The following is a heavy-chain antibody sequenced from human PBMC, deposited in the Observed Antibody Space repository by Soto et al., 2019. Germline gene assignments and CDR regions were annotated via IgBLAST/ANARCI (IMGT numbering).Heavy chain of an antibody. D-gene: IGHD2-15*01. V-gene: IGHV1-8*01. CDR3: ARGTRPVVAASLFGY. J-gene: IGHJ4*02. CDR1: GYTFTSYD. Sequence: QVQLVQSGAEVKKPGASVKVSCKASGYTFTSYDINWVRQATGQGLEWMGWMSPNSGNTGYAQKFQGRVTMTRNTSIRTAYVQLNSLRSGDTAVYYCARGTRPVVAASLFGYWGQGTLFTV. CDR2: MSPNSGNT.